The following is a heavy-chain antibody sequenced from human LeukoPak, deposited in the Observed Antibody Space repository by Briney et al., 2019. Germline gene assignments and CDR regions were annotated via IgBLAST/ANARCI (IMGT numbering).Heavy chain of an antibody. D-gene: IGHD2-15*01. V-gene: IGHV1-24*01. CDR1: GYTLTELS. CDR2: FDTEDGET. Sequence: ASVTVSFKVSGYTLTELSMHWMRQAPGKGLEWMGGFDTEDGETIYAQKFQGRVTMTEDTSTDKAYMELSSLRCEDTAVYYCATSNVVVAATDYYYYMDVWGKGTTVTVSS. J-gene: IGHJ6*03. CDR3: ATSNVVVAATDYYYYMDV.